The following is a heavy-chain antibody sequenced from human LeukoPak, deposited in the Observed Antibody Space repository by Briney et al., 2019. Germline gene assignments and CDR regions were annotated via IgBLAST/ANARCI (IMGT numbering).Heavy chain of an antibody. CDR1: GASINSDTYY. Sequence: EPSETLSHTCTVSGASINSDTYYWGWIRQPPGKGLEWIGTHSHSGSAYYNPSLRSRITMSLDTSENQLSLKLYSVTAADTAIYYCARYQTGTMFAVWGQGTLVTISS. CDR3: ARYQTGTMFAV. J-gene: IGHJ4*02. V-gene: IGHV4-39*07. D-gene: IGHD1/OR15-1a*01. CDR2: HSHSGSA.